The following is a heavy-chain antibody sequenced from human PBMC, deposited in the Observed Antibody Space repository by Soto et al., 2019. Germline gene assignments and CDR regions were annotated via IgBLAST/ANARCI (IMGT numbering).Heavy chain of an antibody. Sequence: ASETLSLTCTVSGGSVSSGGYYWSWIRQHPGKGLEWIGYIYYSGSTYYNPSLKSRVTISVDTSKNQFSLKLSSVTAADTAVYYCARYLPHWREKGYGMDVWGQGTTVTVSS. D-gene: IGHD1-1*01. CDR3: ARYLPHWREKGYGMDV. CDR2: IYYSGST. J-gene: IGHJ6*02. V-gene: IGHV4-31*03. CDR1: GGSVSSGGYY.